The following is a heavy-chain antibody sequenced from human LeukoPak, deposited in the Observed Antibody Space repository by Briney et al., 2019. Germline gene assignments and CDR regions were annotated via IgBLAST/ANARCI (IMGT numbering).Heavy chain of an antibody. CDR3: ARGRGGGATSRDDY. Sequence: GASVKVSCKASGYTFTSYDINWVRQATGQGLEWMGWMNPNRGNTGYAQKFQGRVTITRNTSIRTAYMELSSLRSEHTAVYYCARGRGGGATSRDDYWGQGTLVTVSS. D-gene: IGHD1-26*01. J-gene: IGHJ4*02. CDR2: MNPNRGNT. CDR1: GYTFTSYD. V-gene: IGHV1-8*03.